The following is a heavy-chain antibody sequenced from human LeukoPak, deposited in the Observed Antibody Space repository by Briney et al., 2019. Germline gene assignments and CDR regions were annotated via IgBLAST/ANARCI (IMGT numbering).Heavy chain of an antibody. Sequence: SETLSLTCAVYGGSFSAYYWSWIRQPPGKGLEWIGEIYHSGSTNYNPSLKSRVTISVDTSKNQFSLKLTSVTAADTAVYYCARCQVWLLYDYWGQGTLFTVSS. CDR3: ARCQVWLLYDY. CDR2: IYHSGST. V-gene: IGHV4-34*01. J-gene: IGHJ4*02. D-gene: IGHD1-26*01. CDR1: GGSFSAYY.